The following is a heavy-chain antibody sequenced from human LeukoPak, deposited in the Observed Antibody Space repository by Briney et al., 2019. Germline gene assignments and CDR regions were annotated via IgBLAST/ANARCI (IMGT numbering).Heavy chain of an antibody. CDR3: ASVLLWFGESKGY. CDR2: INWNSDSI. J-gene: IGHJ4*02. Sequence: PGRSLRLSCAVSGFTFDDYAMHWVRQVPGKGLEWVSGINWNSDSIGYADSVKGRFTISRDNAKNSLYLQMNSLRAEDTAVYYCASVLLWFGESKGYWGQGTLVTVSS. D-gene: IGHD3-10*01. V-gene: IGHV3-9*01. CDR1: GFTFDDYA.